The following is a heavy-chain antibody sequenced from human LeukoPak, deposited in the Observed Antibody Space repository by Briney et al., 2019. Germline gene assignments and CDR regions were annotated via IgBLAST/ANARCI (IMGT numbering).Heavy chain of an antibody. V-gene: IGHV4-39*01. CDR2: IYYSGNT. J-gene: IGHJ4*02. D-gene: IGHD1-1*01. CDR1: GGSISSSNYY. CDR3: ASAFEGTQSELEY. Sequence: PSETLSLTCTVSGGSISSSNYYWAWTRQPPGKGLEWLGAIYYSGNTYYNPSLKSRVTISVDTSKNQFSLRLRSVTAADTAVYYYASAFEGTQSELEYWGQGTLVTVSS.